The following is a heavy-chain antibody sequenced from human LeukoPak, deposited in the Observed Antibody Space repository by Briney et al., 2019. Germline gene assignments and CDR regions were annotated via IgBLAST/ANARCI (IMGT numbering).Heavy chain of an antibody. CDR1: GFTFSNYA. CDR2: ISGSAGST. J-gene: IGHJ4*02. V-gene: IGHV3-23*01. D-gene: IGHD6-19*01. CDR3: ARDWGRRYSSGWYGDFDY. Sequence: GGSLRLSCVASGFTFSNYALTWIRQAPGKGLEWVSAISGSAGSTNYADSVKGRFTISRDNSKNTLYLQMNSLRPEDTAVYYCARDWGRRYSSGWYGDFDYWGQGTLVTVSS.